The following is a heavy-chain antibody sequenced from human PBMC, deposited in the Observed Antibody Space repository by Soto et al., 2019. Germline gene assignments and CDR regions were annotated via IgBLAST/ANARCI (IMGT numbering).Heavy chain of an antibody. CDR2: IKQDGSEK. D-gene: IGHD5-12*01. J-gene: IGHJ4*02. CDR3: ARARGYSGYDRLGFSDY. CDR1: GLTFSSYW. Sequence: GGSLRLSCAASGLTFSSYWMSWVRQAPGKGLEWVANIKQDGSEKYYVDSVKGRFTISRDNAKNSLYLQMNSLRAEDTAVYYCARARGYSGYDRLGFSDYWGQGTLVTVSS. V-gene: IGHV3-7*01.